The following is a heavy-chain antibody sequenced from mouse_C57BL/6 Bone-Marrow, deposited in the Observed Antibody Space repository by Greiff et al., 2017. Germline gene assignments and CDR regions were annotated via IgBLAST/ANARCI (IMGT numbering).Heavy chain of an antibody. CDR1: GYTFTSYW. CDR3: AKLGSRDY. CDR2: IHPNSGST. J-gene: IGHJ2*01. V-gene: IGHV1-64*01. Sequence: QVQLQQPGAELVKPGASVKLSCKASGYTFTSYWMHWVKQRPGQGLEWIGLIHPNSGSTNYNEKFKSKVTLTVDKSSSTAYMQRSSLTSEDSAVYDCAKLGSRDYWGQGTTLTVSS. D-gene: IGHD4-1*01.